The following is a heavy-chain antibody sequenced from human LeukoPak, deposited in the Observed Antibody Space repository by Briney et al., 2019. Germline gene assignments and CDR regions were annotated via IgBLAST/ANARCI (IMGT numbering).Heavy chain of an antibody. V-gene: IGHV4-4*07. CDR3: AASIRRITVDGPSLDY. CDR2: IYSSGST. CDR1: GCSMSNYY. J-gene: IGHJ4*02. D-gene: IGHD6-19*01. Sequence: PSETLSLTCTVSGCSMSNYYWSWIRQPAGKGLEWIARIYSSGSTNYNPSLKRRVTMSVDTSKTQFSLKLSSVTAADTAVYYCAASIRRITVDGPSLDYWGQGTLVTVSS.